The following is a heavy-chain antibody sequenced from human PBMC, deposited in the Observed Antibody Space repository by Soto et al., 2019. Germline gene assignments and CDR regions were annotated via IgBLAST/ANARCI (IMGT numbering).Heavy chain of an antibody. CDR3: TRGQGGFRFVEVVGGVNGMDV. CDR1: GDNFSYYA. D-gene: IGHD1-26*01. CDR2: LIPSFGTA. J-gene: IGHJ6*02. V-gene: IGHV1-69*01. Sequence: QVLLVQSGAEVKKPGSSVRVSCTASGDNFSYYAFSWVREAPGQGLEWLGGLIPSFGTADYSQKFQGRVSITADESTKTVYMDIYSLNFNDTAVYFCTRGQGGFRFVEVVGGVNGMDVWGQGTTVTVSS.